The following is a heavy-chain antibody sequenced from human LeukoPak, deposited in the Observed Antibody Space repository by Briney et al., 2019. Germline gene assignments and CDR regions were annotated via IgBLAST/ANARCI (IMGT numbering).Heavy chain of an antibody. Sequence: PSETLSLTCTVSGGSLSSGTYYWSWIRQPAGKGLEWIGRIYTRGSTDYNPSLKSRPTISVDTPKNQFSLKLSSLTAADTAVYYCARENRGYSYGLYWYFDLWGRGTLVTVSS. V-gene: IGHV4-61*02. CDR2: IYTRGST. D-gene: IGHD5-18*01. CDR3: ARENRGYSYGLYWYFDL. CDR1: GGSLSSGTYY. J-gene: IGHJ2*01.